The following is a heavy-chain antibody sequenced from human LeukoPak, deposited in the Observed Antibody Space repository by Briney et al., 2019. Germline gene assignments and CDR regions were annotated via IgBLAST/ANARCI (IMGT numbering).Heavy chain of an antibody. D-gene: IGHD3-22*01. CDR1: GGSISSSSYY. CDR2: IYYSGST. Sequence: SETLSLTCTVSGGSISSSSYYWGWIRQPPGKGLEWIGSIYYSGSTYYNPSLKSRVTISVDTSKNQFSLKLSSVTAADTAAYYCASRPTKLYYYDSSGYYPDYWGQGTLVTVSS. CDR3: ASRPTKLYYYDSSGYYPDY. J-gene: IGHJ4*02. V-gene: IGHV4-39*01.